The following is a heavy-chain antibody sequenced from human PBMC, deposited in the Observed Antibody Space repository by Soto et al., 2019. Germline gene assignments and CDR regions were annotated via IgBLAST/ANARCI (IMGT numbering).Heavy chain of an antibody. Sequence: SVKVSCKASGGTFSSYAISWVRQAPGQGLEWMGGIIPIFGTANYAQKFQGRVTITADESTSTAYMELSSLRSEDTAVYYCARDRCSGGSCYSYFDYWGQGTLVTVSS. CDR2: IIPIFGTA. V-gene: IGHV1-69*13. CDR3: ARDRCSGGSCYSYFDY. J-gene: IGHJ4*02. D-gene: IGHD2-15*01. CDR1: GGTFSSYA.